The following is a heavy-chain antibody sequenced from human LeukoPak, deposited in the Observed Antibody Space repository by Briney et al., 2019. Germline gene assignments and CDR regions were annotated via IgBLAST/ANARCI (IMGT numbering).Heavy chain of an antibody. CDR3: ARSHSGRYLHFDY. J-gene: IGHJ4*02. D-gene: IGHD1-26*01. V-gene: IGHV1-69*05. CDR2: IIPIFGTA. Sequence: SVKVSCKASGGTFSSYAISWVRQAPCQGLEWMGGIIPIFGTANYAQKLQGRVTITTDESTSTAYMELSSLRSEDTAVYYCARSHSGRYLHFDYWGQGTLVNVSS. CDR1: GGTFSSYA.